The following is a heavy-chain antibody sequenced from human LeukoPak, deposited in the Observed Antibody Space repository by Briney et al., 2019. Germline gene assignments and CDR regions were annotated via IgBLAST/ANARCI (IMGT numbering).Heavy chain of an antibody. J-gene: IGHJ4*02. CDR2: IYYSGST. D-gene: IGHD3-16*01. V-gene: IGHV4-59*08. Sequence: SETLSLTCTVSVGSISSYYWSWIRPPPGKGLEWIGYIYYSGSTNYNPSLKSRVTISVDTSKNQFSLKLSSVTAADTAVYYCASGGAPDRRDSRDFDYWGQGTLVTVSS. CDR3: ASGGAPDRRDSRDFDY. CDR1: VGSISSYY.